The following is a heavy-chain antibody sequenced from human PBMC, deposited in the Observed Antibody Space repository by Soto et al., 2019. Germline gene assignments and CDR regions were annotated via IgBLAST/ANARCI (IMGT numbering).Heavy chain of an antibody. CDR2: SYYSGST. D-gene: IGHD6-13*01. J-gene: IGHJ6*02. CDR1: GGSISSGGYY. V-gene: IGHV4-31*03. CDR3: ARSRSIAAAIYGMDV. Sequence: QVQLQESGPGLVKPSQTLSLTCTVSGGSISSGGYYWSWIRQHPGKGLEWIGYSYYSGSTYYNPSLKSRDTISVDPSKNQFSLKLSSVTAADTAVYYCARSRSIAAAIYGMDVWGQGTTVTVSS.